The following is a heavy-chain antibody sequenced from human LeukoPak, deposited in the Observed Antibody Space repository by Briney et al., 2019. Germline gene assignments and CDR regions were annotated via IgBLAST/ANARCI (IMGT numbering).Heavy chain of an antibody. CDR2: FDPEDGET. CDR1: GYTLTELS. V-gene: IGHV1-24*01. CDR3: AKTRWATEDDAFDI. J-gene: IGHJ3*02. Sequence: GASVKVSCKVSGYTLTELSMHWVRQAPGKGLEWMGGFDPEDGETIYAQKFQGRVTMTEDTSTDTAYMELSSLRSDDTAVYYCAKTRWATEDDAFDIWGQGTMVTVSS. D-gene: IGHD4-23*01.